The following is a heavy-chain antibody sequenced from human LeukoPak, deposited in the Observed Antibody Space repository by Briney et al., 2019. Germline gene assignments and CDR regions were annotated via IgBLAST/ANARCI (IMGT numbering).Heavy chain of an antibody. CDR2: ISGSSNYI. V-gene: IGHV3-21*01. Sequence: GGSLRLSCAVSGFTFSRYSMNWVRQAPGKGLEWVSSISGSSNYIYYAASVKGRFTISRDNAKNSLYLQMNSLRAEDTAVYYCARDPTRGLYSGWDDAFDIWGQGTMVTVSS. J-gene: IGHJ3*02. CDR1: GFTFSRYS. D-gene: IGHD5-12*01. CDR3: ARDPTRGLYSGWDDAFDI.